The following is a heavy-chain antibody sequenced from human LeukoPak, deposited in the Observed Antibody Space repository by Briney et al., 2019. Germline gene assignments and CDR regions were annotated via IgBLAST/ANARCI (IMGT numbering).Heavy chain of an antibody. Sequence: ASVKVSCKVSGYTLTELSMYWVRQAPGKGLEWMGGFDPEDGETIYAQKFQGRVTMTEDTSTDTAYMELSSLRSEDTAVYYCATPQNGGNSEFDLWGRGTLVTVSS. CDR3: ATPQNGGNSEFDL. CDR2: FDPEDGET. V-gene: IGHV1-24*01. CDR1: GYTLTELS. J-gene: IGHJ2*01. D-gene: IGHD4-23*01.